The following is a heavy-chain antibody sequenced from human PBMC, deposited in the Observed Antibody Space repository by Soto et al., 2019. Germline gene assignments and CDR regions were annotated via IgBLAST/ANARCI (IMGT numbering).Heavy chain of an antibody. CDR3: ASIAS. CDR2: ISYDGSNK. Sequence: GGSLRLSCAASGFTFSSYAMHWVRQAPGKGLEWVEVISYDGSNKYYADSVKGRFTISRDNSKNTLYLQLNSLRAEDTAVYYCASIASWGQGTLVTVSS. CDR1: GFTFSSYA. D-gene: IGHD3-16*02. V-gene: IGHV3-30*01. J-gene: IGHJ4*02.